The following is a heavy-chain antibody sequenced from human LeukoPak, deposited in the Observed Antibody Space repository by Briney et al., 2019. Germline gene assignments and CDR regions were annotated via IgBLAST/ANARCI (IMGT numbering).Heavy chain of an antibody. V-gene: IGHV1-18*01. D-gene: IGHD5-18*01. CDR1: GYTFTSYG. CDR3: ARDAPRIQLWLRGRFDP. CDR2: ISAYNGNT. J-gene: IGHJ5*02. Sequence: EASVKVSCKASGYTFTSYGISWVRQAPGQGLEWMGWISAYNGNTNYAQKLQGRVTMTTDTSTSTAYMELRSLRSDDTAVYYCARDAPRIQLWLRGRFDPWGQGTLVTVSS.